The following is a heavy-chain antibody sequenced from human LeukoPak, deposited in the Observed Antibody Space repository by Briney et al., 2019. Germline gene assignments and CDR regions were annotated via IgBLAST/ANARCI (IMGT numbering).Heavy chain of an antibody. CDR1: GFTFSSYA. Sequence: PGGSLRLSCAASGFTFSSYAMSWVRQAPGKGLEWASAISLSGGSTYYSDSVKGRFTIPRDNSKNTLYLQMSGLRAEDTAMYFCAKDHRLAVADTPWYFDLWGRGTLVTVSS. CDR2: ISLSGGST. CDR3: AKDHRLAVADTPWYFDL. V-gene: IGHV3-23*01. J-gene: IGHJ2*01. D-gene: IGHD6-19*01.